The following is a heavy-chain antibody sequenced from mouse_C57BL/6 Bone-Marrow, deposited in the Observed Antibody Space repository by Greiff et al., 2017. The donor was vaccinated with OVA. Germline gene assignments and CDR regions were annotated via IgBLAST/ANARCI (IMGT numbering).Heavy chain of an antibody. CDR3: ASVHDRFAY. D-gene: IGHD2-12*01. Sequence: QVQLKESGPGLVAPSQSLSITCTVSGFSFTSYGVDWVRQSPGKGLEWLGVIWGVGSTNSNSALKSRLSISKNNSKSQVCLKMNSLQTDDTAMYDCASVHDRFAYWGQGTLVTVSA. CDR2: IWGVGST. V-gene: IGHV2-6*01. J-gene: IGHJ3*01. CDR1: GFSFTSYG.